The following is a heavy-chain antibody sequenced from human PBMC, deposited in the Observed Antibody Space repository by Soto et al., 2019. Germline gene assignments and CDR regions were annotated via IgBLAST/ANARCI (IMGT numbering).Heavy chain of an antibody. D-gene: IGHD1-26*01. CDR2: ISSGGTYI. J-gene: IGHJ5*02. CDR1: FTFSMYS. Sequence: EVQVVESGGGLVQPGGSLRLSCSFTFSMYSMNWVSQAPGKGLEWVASISSGGTYIKYADSVKGRFTISRDNAKNSVSLQMNSLRVDDTAVYFCTRDQGGSYDSWFDPWGQGTLVTVSS. CDR3: TRDQGGSYDSWFDP. V-gene: IGHV3-21*01.